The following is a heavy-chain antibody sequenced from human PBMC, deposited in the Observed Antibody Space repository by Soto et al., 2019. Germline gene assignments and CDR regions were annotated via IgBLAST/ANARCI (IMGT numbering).Heavy chain of an antibody. D-gene: IGHD6-13*01. CDR2: ISGSGGST. Sequence: PGGSLRLSCAASGFTFSSYAMSWVRQAPGKGLEWVSAISGSGGSTYYADSVKGRFTISRDNSKNTLYLQMNSLRAEDTAVYYCAKDPARSIAAAGTVYWGQGTLVTVSS. CDR1: GFTFSSYA. J-gene: IGHJ4*02. V-gene: IGHV3-23*01. CDR3: AKDPARSIAAAGTVY.